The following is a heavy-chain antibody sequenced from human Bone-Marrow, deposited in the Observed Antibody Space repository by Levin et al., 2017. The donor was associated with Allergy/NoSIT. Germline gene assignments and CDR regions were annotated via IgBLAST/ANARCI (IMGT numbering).Heavy chain of an antibody. D-gene: IGHD6-19*01. CDR1: GYRFTDYS. Sequence: KPGESLKISCEGSGYRFTDYSISWVRQLPGKGLEWMGRIDPSDSYTNYNPSFRGHVTVSADKSVNTAYLQWSSLKASDTAMYYCARHDRAVAPFDHWGQGTLVTVSS. J-gene: IGHJ4*02. V-gene: IGHV5-10-1*01. CDR3: ARHDRAVAPFDH. CDR2: IDPSDSYT.